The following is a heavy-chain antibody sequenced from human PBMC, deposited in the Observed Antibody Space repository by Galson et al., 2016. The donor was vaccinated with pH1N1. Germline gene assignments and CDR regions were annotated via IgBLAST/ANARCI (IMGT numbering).Heavy chain of an antibody. CDR2: IRSDGINE. V-gene: IGHV3-33*08. J-gene: IGHJ5*02. CDR3: VRVPAGPTGWVDH. D-gene: IGHD3-10*01. CDR1: GFTFSTYG. Sequence: SLRLSCAASGFTFSTYGMHWVRHAPGKGLEWVALIRSDGINEIHADSVQGRFTISRDNSKNMLYRQMNSLRAEDTAVYYCVRVPAGPTGWVDHWGQGTLVTVSS.